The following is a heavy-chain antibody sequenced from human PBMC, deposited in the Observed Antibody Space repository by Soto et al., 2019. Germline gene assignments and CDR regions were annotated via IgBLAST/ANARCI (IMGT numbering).Heavy chain of an antibody. Sequence: GASLNGSWKTSGYRNIGYFVRWVRQEHGQGLEWMGWINPDNGDTKYAQKFQGWVTVTRDTSISTAYMELSRLKSDDTAVYYCARAFYYSDSSGYFPGYLQHCGQGTLVTVSS. D-gene: IGHD3-22*01. CDR2: INPDNGDT. V-gene: IGHV1-2*04. CDR1: GYRNIGYF. CDR3: ARAFYYSDSSGYFPGYLQH. J-gene: IGHJ1*01.